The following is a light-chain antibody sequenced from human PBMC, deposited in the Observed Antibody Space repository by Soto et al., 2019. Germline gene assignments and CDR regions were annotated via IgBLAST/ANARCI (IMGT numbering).Light chain of an antibody. CDR3: QQRKSRLT. Sequence: DIALTQSPATLSLSPGERATLSCRASQSVSNYLAWYQQKPGQAPRLLIYDASNRAPGIPARFSGSGSGADFSLTISSLEPEDFAVYYCQQRKSRLTFGGGTKVDIK. CDR1: QSVSNY. V-gene: IGKV3-11*01. J-gene: IGKJ4*01. CDR2: DAS.